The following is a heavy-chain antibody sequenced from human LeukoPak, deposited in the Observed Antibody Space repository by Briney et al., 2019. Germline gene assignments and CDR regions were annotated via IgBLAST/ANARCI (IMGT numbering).Heavy chain of an antibody. CDR2: INPSGGSA. CDR1: GYTFTSYY. Sequence: ASVKVSCKASGYTFTSYYMHWVRQAPGQGLEWMGGINPSGGSASYAQKFQGRLTMTRDTSTSTVYMELSSLRSEDTAVYYCARDRGGGYYFDYWGQGPLVPVP. CDR3: ARDRGGGYYFDY. D-gene: IGHD3-16*01. J-gene: IGHJ4*02. V-gene: IGHV1-46*01.